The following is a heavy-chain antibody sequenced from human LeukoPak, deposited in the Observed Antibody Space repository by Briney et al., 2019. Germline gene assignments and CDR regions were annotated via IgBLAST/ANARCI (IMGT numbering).Heavy chain of an antibody. J-gene: IGHJ5*02. D-gene: IGHD6-13*01. CDR2: ISWNSGSI. Sequence: GGSLRLSCAASGFTFGDYAMHWVRQVPGKGLEWVSRISWNSGSIGYAASVKGRFMISRDNTKNSLYLQMNSLRPEDMALYYCARVGTAATYNWFDPWGQGTLVTVSS. CDR3: ARVGTAATYNWFDP. V-gene: IGHV3-9*03. CDR1: GFTFGDYA.